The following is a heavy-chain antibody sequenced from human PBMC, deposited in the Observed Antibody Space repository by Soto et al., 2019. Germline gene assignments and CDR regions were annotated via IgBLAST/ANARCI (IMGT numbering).Heavy chain of an antibody. D-gene: IGHD1-26*01. V-gene: IGHV4-59*01. CDR2: IYYSGST. J-gene: IGHJ3*02. CDR3: ARGDGIDAFDI. Sequence: QVQLQESGPGLVKPSETLSLTGTVSGGSISSYYWSWIRQPPGKGLEWIGYIYYSGSTNYNPSLKSRVTISVDTSKNQFSLKLSSVTAADTAVYYCARGDGIDAFDIWGQGTMVTVSS. CDR1: GGSISSYY.